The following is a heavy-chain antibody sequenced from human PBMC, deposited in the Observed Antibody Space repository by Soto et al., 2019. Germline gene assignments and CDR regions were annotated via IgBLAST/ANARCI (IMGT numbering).Heavy chain of an antibody. D-gene: IGHD3-3*01. J-gene: IGHJ4*02. Sequence: SETLSLTCTVSGGSISSYYWSWIRQPPGKGLEWIGYIYYSGSTNYNPSLKSRVTISVDTSKNQFSLKLSSVTAADTAVYYCARGSSYYDFWSGYYKFDYWGQGTLVTVSS. CDR1: GGSISSYY. CDR2: IYYSGST. V-gene: IGHV4-59*01. CDR3: ARGSSYYDFWSGYYKFDY.